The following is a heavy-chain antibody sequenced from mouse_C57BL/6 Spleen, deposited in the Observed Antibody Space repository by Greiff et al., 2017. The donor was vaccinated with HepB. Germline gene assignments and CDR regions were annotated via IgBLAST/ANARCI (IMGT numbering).Heavy chain of an antibody. CDR3: ARRGYYYGSSYHFDV. CDR2: IDPSDSET. CDR1: GYTFTSYW. D-gene: IGHD1-1*01. J-gene: IGHJ1*03. V-gene: IGHV1-52*01. Sequence: QVQLQQSGAELVRPGSSVKLSCKASGYTFTSYWMHWVKQRPIQGLEWIGNIDPSDSETHYNQKFKDKATLTVDKSSSTAYMQLSSLTSEDSAVYYCARRGYYYGSSYHFDVWGTGTTVTVSS.